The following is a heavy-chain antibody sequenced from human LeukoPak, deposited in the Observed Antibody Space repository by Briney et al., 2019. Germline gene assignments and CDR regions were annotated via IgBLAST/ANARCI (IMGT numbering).Heavy chain of an antibody. CDR3: ARDFGSDYDILTGSPPGYFDY. Sequence: GSLRLSCAASGFTIRSYSMNWVRQAPGKGLEWVSYISTSSTTIYYAYSVKGRFTISRDNAKNSLYLQMNSLRAEDTAVYYCARDFGSDYDILTGSPPGYFDYWGQGTLFTVSS. CDR1: GFTIRSYS. J-gene: IGHJ4*02. V-gene: IGHV3-48*04. CDR2: ISTSSTTI. D-gene: IGHD3-9*01.